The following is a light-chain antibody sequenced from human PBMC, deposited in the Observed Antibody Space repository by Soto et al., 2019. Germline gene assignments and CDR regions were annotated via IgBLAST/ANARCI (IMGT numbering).Light chain of an antibody. CDR1: SSNIGAGYD. V-gene: IGLV1-40*01. CDR2: GNT. CDR3: QSYDSSLITSV. J-gene: IGLJ2*01. Sequence: QSVLTQPPSVSGPPGQRVTISCTGSSSNIGAGYDVHWYQQLPGTAPKLLIYGNTNRPSGVPDRFSGSKSGTSASLAVTGLQAEDEADYYCQSYDSSLITSVFGGGTKLTVL.